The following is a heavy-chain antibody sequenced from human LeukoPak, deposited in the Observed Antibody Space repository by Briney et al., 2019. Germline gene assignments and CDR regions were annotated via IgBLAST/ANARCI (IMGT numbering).Heavy chain of an antibody. V-gene: IGHV3-23*01. J-gene: IGHJ4*02. CDR1: GFTFSNYA. Sequence: PGGSLRLSCAGSGFTFSNYAMSWVRQAPGKGLEWVSSIVSSGGNTFYADSVKGRFTISRDNSKNTLDPQMNSLRVEDTAVYYCARDLAVGWGQGTLVTVSS. D-gene: IGHD6-19*01. CDR3: ARDLAVG. CDR2: IVSSGGNT.